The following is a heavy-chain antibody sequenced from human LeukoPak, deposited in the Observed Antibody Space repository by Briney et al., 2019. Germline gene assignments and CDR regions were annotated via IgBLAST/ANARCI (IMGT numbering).Heavy chain of an antibody. CDR3: ARDTDSNFDY. D-gene: IGHD6-13*01. V-gene: IGHV3-74*01. J-gene: IGHJ4*02. CDR2: INRDGSNT. CDR1: GFTFRSYW. Sequence: GGSLRLSCAASGFTFRSYWMHWVRQAPGKGLVWVSRINRDGSNTNYADSVKGRFTISRDNAKNTVYLQMNSLGAEDTAVYYCARDTDSNFDYWGQGALVTVSS.